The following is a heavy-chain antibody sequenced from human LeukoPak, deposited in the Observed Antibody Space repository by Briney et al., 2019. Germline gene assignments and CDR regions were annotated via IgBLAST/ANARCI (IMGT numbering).Heavy chain of an antibody. CDR2: ISYDGSNK. J-gene: IGHJ6*03. Sequence: TGGSLRLSCAASGFTFSSYAMHWVRQAPGKGLEWVAVISYDGSNKYYADSVKGRFTISRDNSKNTLYLQMNSLRAEDTAVYYCAREPYSSYYYYYYMDVWGKGTTVTVSS. D-gene: IGHD6-13*01. V-gene: IGHV3-30-3*01. CDR3: AREPYSSYYYYYYMDV. CDR1: GFTFSSYA.